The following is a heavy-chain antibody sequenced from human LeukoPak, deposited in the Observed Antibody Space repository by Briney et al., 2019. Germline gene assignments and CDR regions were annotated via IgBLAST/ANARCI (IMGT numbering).Heavy chain of an antibody. V-gene: IGHV1-2*02. D-gene: IGHD3-3*01. CDR3: ARDSGETGFWSGSYFDY. Sequence: ASVKVSCKASGYTFTGYDIHWVRQAPGQGLEWMGWINPNSGGTNYAQKFQGRVTMTRDTSISTAYMELSRLRSDDTAVYYCARDSGETGFWSGSYFDYWGQGTLVTVSS. CDR1: GYTFTGYD. J-gene: IGHJ4*02. CDR2: INPNSGGT.